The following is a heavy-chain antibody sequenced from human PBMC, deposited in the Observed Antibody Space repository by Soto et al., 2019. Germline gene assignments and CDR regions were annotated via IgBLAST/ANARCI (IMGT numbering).Heavy chain of an antibody. J-gene: IGHJ5*02. D-gene: IGHD3-16*02. CDR2: IYYSGST. V-gene: IGHV4-39*01. Sequence: QLQLQESGPGLVKPSETLSLTCTVSGGSISSSSYYWGWISQPPGKGLEWIGSIYYSGSTYYNPSLKSRVTISVDTSKNQFSLKLSSVTAADTAVYYCERHLRRVILDWFDPWGQGTLVTVSS. CDR1: GGSISSSSYY. CDR3: ERHLRRVILDWFDP.